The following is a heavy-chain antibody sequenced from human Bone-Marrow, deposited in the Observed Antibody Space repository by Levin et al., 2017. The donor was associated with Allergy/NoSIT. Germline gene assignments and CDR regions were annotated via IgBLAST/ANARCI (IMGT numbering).Heavy chain of an antibody. J-gene: IGHJ4*02. V-gene: IGHV3-30*18. CDR3: AKSVVPTATTFDY. CDR2: ISYDGSNK. Sequence: QRGESLKISCAASGFSFSSHGMHWVRQAPGKGLEWVAVISYDGSNKYYADSVKGRFTISRDNSKNTLYLQMNSLRPEDTAVYFCAKSVVPTATTFDYWGQGTLVTVSS. CDR1: GFSFSSHG. D-gene: IGHD2-2*01.